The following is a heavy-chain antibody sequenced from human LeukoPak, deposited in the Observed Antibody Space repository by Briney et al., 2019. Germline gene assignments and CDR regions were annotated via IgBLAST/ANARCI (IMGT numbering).Heavy chain of an antibody. D-gene: IGHD6-19*01. CDR2: IYYSGTT. Sequence: TSETLSLTCTVSGGSISSYYWSWIRQPAGKGLEWIGSIYYSGTTYYNPSLESRVTISIDTSKNQFSVKLTSVAAADTAVYYCARDQGAVAGIDPWGQGTLVTVSS. V-gene: IGHV4-4*07. J-gene: IGHJ5*02. CDR1: GGSISSYY. CDR3: ARDQGAVAGIDP.